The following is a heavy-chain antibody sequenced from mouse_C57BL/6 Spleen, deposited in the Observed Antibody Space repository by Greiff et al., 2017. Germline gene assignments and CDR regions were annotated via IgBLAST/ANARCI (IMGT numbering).Heavy chain of an antibody. J-gene: IGHJ2*01. V-gene: IGHV5-17*01. CDR3: ARGYYGSIFDY. CDR1: GFTFSDYG. D-gene: IGHD1-1*01. Sequence: EVQGVESGGGLVQPGASLKLSCAASGFTFSDYGMHWVRQAPEKGLEWVAYISSGSSTIYYADKVKGRFTLSRDNAKNTLFLQMTSLRSENTATYYCARGYYGSIFDYWGQGTTLTVSS. CDR2: ISSGSSTI.